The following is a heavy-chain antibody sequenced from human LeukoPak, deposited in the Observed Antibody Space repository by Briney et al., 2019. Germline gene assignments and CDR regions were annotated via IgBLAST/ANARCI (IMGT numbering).Heavy chain of an antibody. V-gene: IGHV3-11*01. CDR3: ARDYSSSLNYYYYGLDV. D-gene: IGHD6-6*01. CDR2: ISGTGTII. CDR1: GFTFSDYS. Sequence: GGPLRLSCAASGFTFSDYSMSWDRQAPGKGLEWVSYISGTGTIIYYGDSMQGRFTISRDNAKNLLFLQVSSLRAEDTAVYYCARDYSSSLNYYYYGLDVWGQGTTVTVSS. J-gene: IGHJ6*02.